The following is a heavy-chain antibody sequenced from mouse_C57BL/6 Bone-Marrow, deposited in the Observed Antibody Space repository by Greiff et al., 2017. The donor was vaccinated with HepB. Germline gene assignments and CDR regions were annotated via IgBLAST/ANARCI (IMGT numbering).Heavy chain of an antibody. V-gene: IGHV1-55*01. Sequence: QVQLQQSGAELVKPGASVKMSCKASGYTFTSYWITWVKQRPGQGLEWIGDIYPGSGSTNYNEKFKSKATLTVDTSSSTAYMQLSSLTSEDSAVYYCARGNYVPWYFDVWGTGTTVTVSS. D-gene: IGHD2-1*01. J-gene: IGHJ1*03. CDR3: ARGNYVPWYFDV. CDR1: GYTFTSYW. CDR2: IYPGSGST.